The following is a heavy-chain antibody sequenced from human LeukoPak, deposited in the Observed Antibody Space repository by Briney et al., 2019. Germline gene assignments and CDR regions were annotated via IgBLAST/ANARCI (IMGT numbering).Heavy chain of an antibody. CDR3: AREELGATAGLIVY. V-gene: IGHV4-34*01. Sequence: SETLSLTCAVYGGSFSGYYWSWTRQPPGKGLEWIGEINHSGSTNYNPSLKSRVTISVDTSKNQFSLKLSSVTAADTAVYYCAREELGATAGLIVYWGQGTLVTVSS. CDR2: INHSGST. CDR1: GGSFSGYY. D-gene: IGHD1-26*01. J-gene: IGHJ4*02.